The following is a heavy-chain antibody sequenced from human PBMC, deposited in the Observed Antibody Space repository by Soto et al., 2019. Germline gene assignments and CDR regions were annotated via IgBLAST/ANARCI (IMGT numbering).Heavy chain of an antibody. D-gene: IGHD1-26*01. V-gene: IGHV3-23*01. CDR2: ISGSGGST. CDR3: AKVGNYFLFAWFDP. J-gene: IGHJ5*02. CDR1: GFTFSSYA. Sequence: GGSLRLSCAASGFTFSSYAMSWVRQAPGKGLEWVSAISGSGGSTYYADSVKGRFTISRDTSKNTLYLQMNSLRAEDTAVYYCAKVGNYFLFAWFDPWGQGTLVTVSS.